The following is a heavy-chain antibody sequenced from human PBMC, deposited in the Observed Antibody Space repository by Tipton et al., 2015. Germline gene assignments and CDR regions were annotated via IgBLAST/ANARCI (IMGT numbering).Heavy chain of an antibody. D-gene: IGHD2-8*01. Sequence: TLSLTCTVSGDSIISGTYYWGWIRQPPGKGLEWIGTIYYSGRTYYTPSLKSRVTISVDTSKNQFSVRLNSVTAADTAIYYCARRGQYCTNGVCYRNWFDPWGQGTLVTVSS. CDR1: GDSIISGTYY. J-gene: IGHJ5*02. CDR3: ARRGQYCTNGVCYRNWFDP. CDR2: IYYSGRT. V-gene: IGHV4-39*01.